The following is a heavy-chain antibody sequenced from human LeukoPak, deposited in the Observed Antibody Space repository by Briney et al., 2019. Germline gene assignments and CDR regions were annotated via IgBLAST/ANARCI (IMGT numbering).Heavy chain of an antibody. D-gene: IGHD2-15*01. V-gene: IGHV3-23*01. Sequence: GGSLRLSCAASGFTFSSYAMSWVRQAPGKGLEWVSAISGSGGSTYYADSVKGRFTISRDNSKNTLYLQMNSLRAEDTAVYYCARQLGYCSDGSCYFDYWGQGTLVTVSS. J-gene: IGHJ4*02. CDR2: ISGSGGST. CDR1: GFTFSSYA. CDR3: ARQLGYCSDGSCYFDY.